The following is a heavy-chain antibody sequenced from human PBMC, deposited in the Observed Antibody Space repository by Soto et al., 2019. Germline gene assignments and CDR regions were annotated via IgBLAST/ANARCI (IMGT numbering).Heavy chain of an antibody. CDR2: IYTSAST. CDR1: GASVNTYS. J-gene: IGHJ6*02. D-gene: IGHD3-10*01. CDR3: AKDREESYNFYYGMDV. V-gene: IGHV4-4*07. Sequence: QVQLQESGPGLVKPSETLSLTCTVSGASVNTYSWSWIRQPAGKGLEWIGRIYTSASTNYSPSITGPLTLSIDTSTIQVSLKPTSVTAADTAIYYCAKDREESYNFYYGMDVWGQGTTVTVSS.